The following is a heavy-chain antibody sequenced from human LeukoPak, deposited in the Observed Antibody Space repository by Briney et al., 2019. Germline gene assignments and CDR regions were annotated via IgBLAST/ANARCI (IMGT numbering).Heavy chain of an antibody. CDR2: ISSSGNTI. J-gene: IGHJ3*02. D-gene: IGHD3-16*01. V-gene: IGHV3-48*03. CDR3: AGRHEICSHLGSFDI. CDR1: GFAFSSYE. Sequence: GGSLRLSCAASGFAFSSYEMNWVRQAPGKGLEWISYISYISSSGNTIYYADSVEGRFTISRDNARNSLYLQMNSLRAEDTAVYYCAGRHEICSHLGSFDIWGQGTMVTVSS.